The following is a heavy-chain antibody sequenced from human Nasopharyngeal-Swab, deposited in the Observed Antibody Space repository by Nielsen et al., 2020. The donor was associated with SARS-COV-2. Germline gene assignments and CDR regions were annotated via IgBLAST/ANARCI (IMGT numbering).Heavy chain of an antibody. V-gene: IGHV6-1*01. CDR1: GVSVSSNSAA. J-gene: IGHJ3*02. CDR3: ARDRSIEADAFDI. Sequence: SLSLSLSCAISGVSVSSNSAAWNWIRQSPSIGLEWLGRTYYRSKWYNDYAVSVKSRITINPDTSKNQFSLQLNSVTPEDTAVYYCARDRSIEADAFDIWGQGTMVTVS. CDR2: TYYRSKWYN. D-gene: IGHD2-15*01.